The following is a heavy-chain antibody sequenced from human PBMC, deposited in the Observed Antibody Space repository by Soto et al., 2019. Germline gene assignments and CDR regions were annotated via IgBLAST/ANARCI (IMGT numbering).Heavy chain of an antibody. CDR2: ISGSGGST. Sequence: EVQLLESGGGLVQPGGSLRLSCAASGFTFSSYAMSWVRQAPGKGLEWVSAISGSGGSTYYADSVKGRFTISRDNSKNTLYLQMSSLRAEDAAVYYCAKDAWELSPTPYHLDFDYWGQGTLVTVSS. J-gene: IGHJ4*02. CDR1: GFTFSSYA. V-gene: IGHV3-23*01. CDR3: AKDAWELSPTPYHLDFDY. D-gene: IGHD1-26*01.